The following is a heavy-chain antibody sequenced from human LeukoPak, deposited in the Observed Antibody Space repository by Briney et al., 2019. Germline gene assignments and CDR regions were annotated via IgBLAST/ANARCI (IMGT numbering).Heavy chain of an antibody. J-gene: IGHJ6*02. CDR2: IIPIFGTA. CDR3: ARDQRQLAGMDV. D-gene: IGHD6-6*01. CDR1: GGTFSSDA. Sequence: GASVMVSCKASGGTFSSDAICWVRQAPGQGLEWMGGIIPIFGTANYAQKFQGRVTITADESTSTAYMELSSLRSEDTAVYYCARDQRQLAGMDVWGQGTTVTVSS. V-gene: IGHV1-69*13.